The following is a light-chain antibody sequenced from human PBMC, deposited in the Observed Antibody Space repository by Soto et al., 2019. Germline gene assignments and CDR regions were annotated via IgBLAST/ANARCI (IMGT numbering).Light chain of an antibody. V-gene: IGKV3-11*01. CDR1: QSVSSY. J-gene: IGKJ4*01. Sequence: EIVLTQSPATLSLSPGERATLSCRASQSVSSYLAWYQQRPGQAPRLLISDASNRATGIPARFSGSGSGTDFTLTISRLEPEDFAVYYCQQRSNWPLTFCGGTKVEIK. CDR3: QQRSNWPLT. CDR2: DAS.